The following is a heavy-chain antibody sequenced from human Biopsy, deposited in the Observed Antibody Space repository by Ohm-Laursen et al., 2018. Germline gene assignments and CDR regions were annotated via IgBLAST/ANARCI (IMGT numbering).Heavy chain of an antibody. Sequence: GSLRLSCAASGFMFSASWMSWVRQAPGKGLEWVANINPDGSVKYFADSVKGRFTISRDNAENSLYLQMNSLRVEDTAVYYCARSVGIMAAPIDYWGQGTLVTVSS. J-gene: IGHJ4*02. CDR1: GFMFSASW. CDR3: ARSVGIMAAPIDY. D-gene: IGHD3-16*01. CDR2: INPDGSVK. V-gene: IGHV3-7*03.